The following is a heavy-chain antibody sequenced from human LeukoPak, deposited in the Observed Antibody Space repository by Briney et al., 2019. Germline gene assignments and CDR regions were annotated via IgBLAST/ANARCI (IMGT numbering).Heavy chain of an antibody. CDR1: GYRFTTYS. D-gene: IGHD6-19*01. Sequence: ASVKVSCKTSGYRFTTYSVSWVRQAPGQGLEWMGWISAYNNNTDFAQKFQDRVTLTTDTSTSTAYMELRSLRSDDSAVYYCVRALHHNKGWFLIGDFDYWGQGTLVTVSS. J-gene: IGHJ4*02. CDR2: ISAYNNNT. CDR3: VRALHHNKGWFLIGDFDY. V-gene: IGHV1-18*01.